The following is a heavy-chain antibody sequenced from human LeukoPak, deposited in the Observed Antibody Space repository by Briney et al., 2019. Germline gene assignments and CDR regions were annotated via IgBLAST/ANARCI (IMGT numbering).Heavy chain of an antibody. CDR3: AALYSSSWYGWLYY. J-gene: IGHJ4*02. D-gene: IGHD6-13*01. Sequence: SETLSLTCSVSGGSISSRSYYWGWVRQPPGKGLEWIGSIYYSGSIYYNPSLKSRVTISVDTSKNQFSLKLNSVTAADTAVYYCAALYSSSWYGWLYYWGQGTLVTVSS. V-gene: IGHV4-39*07. CDR2: IYYSGSI. CDR1: GGSISSRSYY.